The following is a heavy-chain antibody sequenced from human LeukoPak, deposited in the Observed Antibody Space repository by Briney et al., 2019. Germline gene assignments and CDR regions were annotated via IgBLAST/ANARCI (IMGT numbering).Heavy chain of an antibody. J-gene: IGHJ5*02. CDR2: IVVGSGNT. CDR1: GFTFTSSA. D-gene: IGHD3-22*01. Sequence: ASVKVSSKASGFTFTSSAVQWVRQARGQRLEWIGWIVVGSGNTNYAQKFQERVTITRDMSTSTAYMELSSLRSEDTAVYYCAAGRNMDSSGNWFDPWGQGTLVTVSS. V-gene: IGHV1-58*01. CDR3: AAGRNMDSSGNWFDP.